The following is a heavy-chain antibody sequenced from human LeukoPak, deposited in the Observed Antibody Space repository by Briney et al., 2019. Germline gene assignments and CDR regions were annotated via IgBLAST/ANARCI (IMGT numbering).Heavy chain of an antibody. D-gene: IGHD2-21*02. CDR3: ATWGDTTAEYFQR. CDR1: GFTFSDCY. V-gene: IGHV3-11*04. J-gene: IGHJ1*01. CDR2: ISSSGSTL. Sequence: SGGSLRLSCAASGFTFSDCYMSWIRQAPGKGLEWVSYISSSGSTLYYADSVKGRITISRDNAKNSLYLQMNSLRVEDTAVYYCATWGDTTAEYFQRWGQGTLVTVSS.